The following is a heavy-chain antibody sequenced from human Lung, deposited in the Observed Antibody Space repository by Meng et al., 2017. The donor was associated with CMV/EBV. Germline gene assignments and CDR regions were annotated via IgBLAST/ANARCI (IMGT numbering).Heavy chain of an antibody. Sequence: SCAASGFTFSSYAMHWVRQAPGKGLEWVAVISYDGSNKYYADSVKGRFTISRDNSKNTLYLQMNSLRAEDTAVYYFARDRGSGWYEGMMGGCWFDPLGQGXLVTVSS. CDR2: ISYDGSNK. V-gene: IGHV3-30*04. J-gene: IGHJ5*02. CDR3: ARDRGSGWYEGMMGGCWFDP. D-gene: IGHD6-19*01. CDR1: GFTFSSYA.